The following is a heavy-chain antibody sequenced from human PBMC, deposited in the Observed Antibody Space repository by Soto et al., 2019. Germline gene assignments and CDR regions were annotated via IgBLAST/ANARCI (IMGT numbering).Heavy chain of an antibody. CDR3: AKGRGYSYGYPFDY. Sequence: PGGSLRLSCAASRFTFSNYAMSWVRQAPGKGLEWVSTITDSAASTYYADSVKGRCTISRDNSKNTLDLQINSLRAEDTAVYYCAKGRGYSYGYPFDYWGQGTLVTDSS. D-gene: IGHD5-18*01. V-gene: IGHV3-23*01. CDR1: RFTFSNYA. J-gene: IGHJ4*02. CDR2: ITDSAAST.